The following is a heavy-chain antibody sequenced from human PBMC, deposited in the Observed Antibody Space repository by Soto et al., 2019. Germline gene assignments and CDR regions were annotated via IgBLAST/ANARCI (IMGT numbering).Heavy chain of an antibody. J-gene: IGHJ4*02. V-gene: IGHV1-69*06. CDR1: GSTFNNFA. CDR3: ARAIKRWEINYYFDF. D-gene: IGHD1-26*01. CDR2: IVVISNTA. Sequence: QVVLLQSGAEVKEPGSSVRVSCQVSGSTFNNFAFSWVRQAPGHGPEWMGGIVVISNTAEYSQRFQDRVTITADTSTNPPYMELGSVTVEDTAVYYCARAIKRWEINYYFDFWGQGTLVTVSS.